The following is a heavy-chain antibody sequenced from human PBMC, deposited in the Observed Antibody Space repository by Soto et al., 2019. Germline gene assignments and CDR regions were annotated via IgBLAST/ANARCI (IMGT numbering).Heavy chain of an antibody. CDR2: INTDGSTN. J-gene: IGHJ4*02. V-gene: IGHV3-74*01. CDR1: GFTFSSYW. D-gene: IGHD3-10*01. CDR3: ARGASGNYYLAY. Sequence: EVQLMESGGNLVQPGGSLRLSCAASGFTFSSYWIHWVRQPPGTGLLWVSRINTDGSTNNYADSVKGRFTISRDNAKNTLYLQMNSLRAEDTAVYYCARGASGNYYLAYWGQGALVTISS.